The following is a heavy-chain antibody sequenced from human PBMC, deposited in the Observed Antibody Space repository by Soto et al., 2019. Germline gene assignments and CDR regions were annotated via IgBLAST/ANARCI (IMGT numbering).Heavy chain of an antibody. Sequence: GASLKISCEGSGYSFTSYWIGWVRQMPGKGLEWMGIIYPGDSDTRYSPSFQGQVTISADKSISTAYLQWSSLKASDTAMYYCERLPEADTIAFAIWGQGTTVTVSS. J-gene: IGHJ3*02. CDR3: ERLPEADTIAFAI. V-gene: IGHV5-51*01. D-gene: IGHD2-15*01. CDR2: IYPGDSDT. CDR1: GYSFTSYW.